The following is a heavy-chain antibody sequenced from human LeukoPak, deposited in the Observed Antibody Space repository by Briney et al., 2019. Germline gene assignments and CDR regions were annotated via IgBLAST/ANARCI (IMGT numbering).Heavy chain of an antibody. CDR1: GFTFGDYA. CDR3: TRSSGYKQNYYYCYMDV. V-gene: IGHV3-49*03. Sequence: GGSLRLSCTASGFTFGDYAMSWFRQAPGKGLEWVGFIRSKAYGGTTEYAASVKGRFTISRDDSKSIAYLQMNSLKTEDTAVYYCTRSSGYKQNYYYCYMDVWGKGTTVTVSS. J-gene: IGHJ6*03. D-gene: IGHD3-3*01. CDR2: IRSKAYGGTT.